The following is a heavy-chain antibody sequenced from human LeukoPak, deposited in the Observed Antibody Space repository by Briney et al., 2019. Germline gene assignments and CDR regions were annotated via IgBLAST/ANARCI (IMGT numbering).Heavy chain of an antibody. V-gene: IGHV1-2*06. D-gene: IGHD6-13*01. Sequence: ASVKVSCKASGYTFTGYYMHWVRQAPGHGLEWMGRINPDSGGTNYAQKFQGRVTMTRDTSISTAYMELSRLRSDDTAVYYCARRSSSWYIFDYWGQGTLVTVSS. CDR1: GYTFTGYY. CDR3: ARRSSSWYIFDY. J-gene: IGHJ4*02. CDR2: INPDSGGT.